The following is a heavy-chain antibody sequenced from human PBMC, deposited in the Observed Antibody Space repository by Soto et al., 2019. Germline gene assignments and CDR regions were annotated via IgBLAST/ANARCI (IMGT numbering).Heavy chain of an antibody. D-gene: IGHD6-13*01. CDR3: ARPVGVEQQLVHDAFDL. J-gene: IGHJ3*01. Sequence: QLQLQESGPGLVKPSETLSLTCTVSGGSITSGSYYWGWIRQPPGKGLQWIGSVYYSGSTYYNPSLRSRVTISVDTSTNHFSLRLSSVTAADTAVYYCARPVGVEQQLVHDAFDLWGQGTMVAVSS. CDR2: VYYSGST. V-gene: IGHV4-39*02. CDR1: GGSITSGSYY.